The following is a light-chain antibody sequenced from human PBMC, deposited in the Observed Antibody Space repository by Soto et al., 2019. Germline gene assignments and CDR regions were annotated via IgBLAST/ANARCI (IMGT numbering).Light chain of an antibody. CDR3: MKALQTFT. CDR1: QSLLHSNGYNY. Sequence: DIVMTQSPLSLPVTPGEPASISCRSSQSLLHSNGYNYLDWYLQKPGQSPQLLIYLGSNRASGVPDRLSGSGSGTDFTLKISRVEAQDVGVYYCMKALQTFTFGPGTKVDIK. CDR2: LGS. J-gene: IGKJ3*01. V-gene: IGKV2-28*01.